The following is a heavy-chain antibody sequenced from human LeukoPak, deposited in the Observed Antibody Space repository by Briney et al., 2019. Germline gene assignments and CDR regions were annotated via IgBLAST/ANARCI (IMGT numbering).Heavy chain of an antibody. J-gene: IGHJ4*02. CDR2: IFYSGST. V-gene: IGHV4-39*01. Sequence: SETLSLTCTVSGGSITSSSYYWGWIRQPPGKGLGWIGSIFYSGSTYYNPSLKSRVTISVDTSKTQFSLKLSSVTAADTAVYYCAKQQLVRCFDYWGQGTLVTVSS. CDR1: GGSITSSSYY. D-gene: IGHD6-13*01. CDR3: AKQQLVRCFDY.